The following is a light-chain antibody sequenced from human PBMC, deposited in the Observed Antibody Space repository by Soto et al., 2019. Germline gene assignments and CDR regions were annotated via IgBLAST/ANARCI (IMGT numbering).Light chain of an antibody. J-gene: IGKJ2*01. Sequence: EIVLTQSPGTLSLSPGERATLSCRASQSVSSSYLAWYQQKPGQAPGLLIYGASSRATGIPDRFSGSGSGTDFTLTISRLEPDDLGTYYCQHTTDFTFGQGTKVEIK. CDR2: GAS. CDR1: QSVSSSY. CDR3: QHTTDFT. V-gene: IGKV3-20*01.